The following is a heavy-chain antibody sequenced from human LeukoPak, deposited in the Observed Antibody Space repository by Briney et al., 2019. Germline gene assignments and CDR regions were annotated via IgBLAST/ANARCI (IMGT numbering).Heavy chain of an antibody. J-gene: IGHJ6*03. Sequence: PGGSLRLSCVVSGFTFSSYWMNWVRQAPGKGLEWVANIKQDGSEKYYVDSVKGRFTISRDNAKNSVYLQMNSLRAEDMAVYYCARMASYYFYMDVWGEGTTVTVSS. D-gene: IGHD5-24*01. CDR2: IKQDGSEK. V-gene: IGHV3-7*01. CDR3: ARMASYYFYMDV. CDR1: GFTFSSYW.